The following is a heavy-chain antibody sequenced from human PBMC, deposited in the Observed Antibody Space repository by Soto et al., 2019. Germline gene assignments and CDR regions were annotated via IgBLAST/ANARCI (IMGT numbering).Heavy chain of an antibody. Sequence: EVQLVESGGGLVQHGGSLRLSCAASGFTLSGRSIHWVRQAPGKGLVWVSGIDNAGTDSTYADSVKGRFTSSRDNAKNMLYLQMNTLRVDDTAVYYCARGWFGPDVWGKGTTVTVSS. D-gene: IGHD3-10*01. CDR1: GFTLSGRS. V-gene: IGHV3-74*01. CDR2: IDNAGTDS. CDR3: ARGWFGPDV. J-gene: IGHJ6*04.